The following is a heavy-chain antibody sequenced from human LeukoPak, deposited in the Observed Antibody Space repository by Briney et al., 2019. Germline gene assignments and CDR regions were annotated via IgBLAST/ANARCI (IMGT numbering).Heavy chain of an antibody. D-gene: IGHD2-2*02. CDR2: ISNDGNNK. J-gene: IGHJ6*02. CDR3: ASPVRYCSSTNCYIDYYYGMYV. Sequence: GRSLRLSCAASGFTFSTYAMHWVRQAPGKGLEWVAVISNDGNNKYYADSVKGRFTISRDNSKNTLYLQMNSLRVEDTAVYYCASPVRYCSSTNCYIDYYYGMYVWGQGTTVTVSS. CDR1: GFTFSTYA. V-gene: IGHV3-30-3*01.